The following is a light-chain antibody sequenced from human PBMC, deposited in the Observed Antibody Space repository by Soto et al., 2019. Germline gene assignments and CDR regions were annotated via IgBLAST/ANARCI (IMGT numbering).Light chain of an antibody. V-gene: IGKV2-28*01. CDR1: QSLLHSNGYTY. J-gene: IGKJ4*01. CDR2: LGS. Sequence: DIVMTQSPLSLPVTPGEPASLSCRSSQSLLHSNGYTYLDWYLQKPGQSPQLLIYLGSNRASGVSDRFSGSGSGTDFTLKISRVEAEDVGVYYCMQALHTPLTFGGGTKVEIK. CDR3: MQALHTPLT.